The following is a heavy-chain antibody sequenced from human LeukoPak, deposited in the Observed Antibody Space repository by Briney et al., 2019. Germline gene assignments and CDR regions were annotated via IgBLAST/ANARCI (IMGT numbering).Heavy chain of an antibody. J-gene: IGHJ4*02. Sequence: SETLSLTCAVYGGSFSGYYWSWIRQPPGKGLEWIGEINHSGSTNYNPSLKSRVTISVDTSKNQFSLRLSSVTAADTAVYYCARGGNWNYGSYYYWGQGTLVTVSS. CDR2: INHSGST. CDR3: ARGGNWNYGSYYY. D-gene: IGHD1-7*01. V-gene: IGHV4-34*01. CDR1: GGSFSGYY.